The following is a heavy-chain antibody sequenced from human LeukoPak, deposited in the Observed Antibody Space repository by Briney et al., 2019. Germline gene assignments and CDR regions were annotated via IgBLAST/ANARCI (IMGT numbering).Heavy chain of an antibody. V-gene: IGHV3-21*01. CDR2: ISSDSSYI. Sequence: PGGSLRLSCGASGFNFNTYTMNWVRQAPGKGLEWVSSISSDSSYIYYADAVHGRFTVSRDNAKYSLYLQMNSLRAEDTAVYYCVRGSYGAYDYWGQGSLVTVSS. D-gene: IGHD4-17*01. J-gene: IGHJ4*02. CDR3: VRGSYGAYDY. CDR1: GFNFNTYT.